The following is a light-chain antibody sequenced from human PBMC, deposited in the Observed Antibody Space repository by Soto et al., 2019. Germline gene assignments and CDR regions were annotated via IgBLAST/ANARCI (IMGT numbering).Light chain of an antibody. CDR1: SSNIGSNF. J-gene: IGLJ3*02. Sequence: QSVLTQPPSASGTPGQRVTISCSGSSSNIGSNFVYWYQQFPGTAPKLLIYRNNQRPSGVPDRFSGSKSGTSASLAISGLPSEDEADYYCAACDDSLRGWVFGGGTKVTVL. V-gene: IGLV1-47*01. CDR2: RNN. CDR3: AACDDSLRGWV.